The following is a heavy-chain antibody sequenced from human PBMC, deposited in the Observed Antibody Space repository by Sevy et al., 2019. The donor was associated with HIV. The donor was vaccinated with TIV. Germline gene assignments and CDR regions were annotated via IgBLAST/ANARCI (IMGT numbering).Heavy chain of an antibody. CDR2: ISTINNYI. Sequence: GGSLRLSCAASGFTFSEFGMHWVRQAPGKGLEWVSSISTINNYIYYADSMKGRFTISSDNAKNSLFLQMNSLRAEDTAVYYCARMGGLTDNGMDVWGQGTTVTVSS. V-gene: IGHV3-21*01. D-gene: IGHD6-25*01. CDR3: ARMGGLTDNGMDV. J-gene: IGHJ6*02. CDR1: GFTFSEFG.